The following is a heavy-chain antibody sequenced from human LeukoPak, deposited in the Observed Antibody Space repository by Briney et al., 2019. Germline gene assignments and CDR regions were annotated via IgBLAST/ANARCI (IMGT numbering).Heavy chain of an antibody. CDR1: GYTFTNYW. CDR3: ARQTIRGVIASPFDY. D-gene: IGHD3-10*01. Sequence: WESLKISCKGSGYTFTNYWIALVRQMPGKGLEWMGVIYPGDSDTRYSPPFQGQVTISADKSITTAYLQWNSLKASDTAMYYCARQTIRGVIASPFDYWGQGTLVTVSS. V-gene: IGHV5-51*01. J-gene: IGHJ4*02. CDR2: IYPGDSDT.